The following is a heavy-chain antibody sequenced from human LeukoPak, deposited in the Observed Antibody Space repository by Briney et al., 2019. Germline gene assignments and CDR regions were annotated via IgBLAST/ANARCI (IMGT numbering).Heavy chain of an antibody. J-gene: IGHJ4*02. CDR2: IYSGGST. Sequence: GGSLRLSCAASGFTVSSNYMSWVRQAPGKGLEWGSVIYSGGSTYYADSVKGRFTISRDNSKNTLYLQMNSLRAEDTAVYYCARVEGGYSYGYLDYWGQGTLVTVSS. V-gene: IGHV3-53*01. CDR1: GFTVSSNY. CDR3: ARVEGGYSYGYLDY. D-gene: IGHD5-18*01.